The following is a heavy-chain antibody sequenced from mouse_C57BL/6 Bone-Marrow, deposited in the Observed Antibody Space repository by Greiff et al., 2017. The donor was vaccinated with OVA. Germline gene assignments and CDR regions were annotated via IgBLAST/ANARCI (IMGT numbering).Heavy chain of an antibody. Sequence: QVQLQQPGAELVKPGASVKMSCKASGYTFTSYWITWVKQRPGLGLEWIGDIYPGSGSTNYNEKFKSKATLTVNTSSSTAYMQISSLTSEDSAVYYCAREALRLGFDYWGQGTTLTVSS. CDR3: AREALRLGFDY. V-gene: IGHV1-55*01. D-gene: IGHD1-2*01. CDR2: IYPGSGST. J-gene: IGHJ2*01. CDR1: GYTFTSYW.